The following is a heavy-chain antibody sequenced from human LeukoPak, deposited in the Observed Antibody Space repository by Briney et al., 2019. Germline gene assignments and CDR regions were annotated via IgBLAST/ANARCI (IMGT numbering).Heavy chain of an antibody. V-gene: IGHV3-30-3*01. CDR3: AKDTSGLQDWVV. CDR1: GFTFSSYA. Sequence: PGGSLRLSCVASGFTFSSYAMHWVRQAPGKGLEWVAVISFDGFNKFYADSLKGRFTVSRDNSRNTLYLEMNSLRAEDTAVYYCAKDTSGLQDWVVWGQGTMVTVSS. D-gene: IGHD3/OR15-3a*01. J-gene: IGHJ3*01. CDR2: ISFDGFNK.